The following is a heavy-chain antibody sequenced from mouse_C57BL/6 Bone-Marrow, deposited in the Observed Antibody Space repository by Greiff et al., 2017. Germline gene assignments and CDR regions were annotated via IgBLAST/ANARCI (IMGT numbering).Heavy chain of an antibody. J-gene: IGHJ2*01. CDR1: GYAFTNYL. Sequence: VQLQESGAELVRPGTSVKVSCKASGYAFTNYLIEWVKQRPGQGLEWIGVINPGSGGTNYNEKFKGKATLTADKSSSTAYMQLSSLTSEDSAVYFCARQGGSNLYYFGYWGEGTTLTVSS. D-gene: IGHD2-5*01. CDR3: ARQGGSNLYYFGY. V-gene: IGHV1-54*01. CDR2: INPGSGGT.